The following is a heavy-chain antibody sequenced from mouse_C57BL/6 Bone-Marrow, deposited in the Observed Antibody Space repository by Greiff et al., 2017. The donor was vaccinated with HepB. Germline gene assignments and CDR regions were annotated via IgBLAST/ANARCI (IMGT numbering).Heavy chain of an antibody. V-gene: IGHV1-55*01. J-gene: IGHJ4*01. Sequence: QVQLQQPGAELVKPGASVKMSCKASGYTFTSYWITWVKQRPGQGLEWIGDIYPGSGSTNYNEKFKSKATLTVDTSSSTAYMQLSSLTSEDSAVYYCARPLYYYGRYYAMDYWGQGTSVTVSS. CDR3: ARPLYYYGRYYAMDY. D-gene: IGHD1-1*01. CDR2: IYPGSGST. CDR1: GYTFTSYW.